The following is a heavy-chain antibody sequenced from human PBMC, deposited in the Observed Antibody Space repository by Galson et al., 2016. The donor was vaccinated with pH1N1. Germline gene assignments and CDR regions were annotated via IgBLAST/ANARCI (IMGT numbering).Heavy chain of an antibody. CDR1: GFTFSDYP. J-gene: IGHJ3*02. V-gene: IGHV3-30-3*01. CDR2: VSYDGSNK. CDR3: ARDPGYYGLGDPFDM. D-gene: IGHD3-3*01. Sequence: SLRLSCAASGFTFSDYPMHWVRQTPGKGLECVALVSYDGSNKYYADSVKGRFTISRDNSENTLYLQMNSLRAEDTAVYYCARDPGYYGLGDPFDMWGQGTMVTVSS.